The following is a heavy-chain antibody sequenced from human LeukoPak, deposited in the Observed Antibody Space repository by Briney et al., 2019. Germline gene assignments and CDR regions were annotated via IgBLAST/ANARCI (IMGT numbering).Heavy chain of an antibody. D-gene: IGHD2-2*01. J-gene: IGHJ4*02. Sequence: ASETLSLTCAVYGGSFSGYYWSWIRQPPGKGLEWIGEINHSGSTNYNPSLKSRVTISADTSKNQFSLKLSSVTAADTAVYYCASAQPVVPAAIDYWGQGTLVTVSS. CDR3: ASAQPVVPAAIDY. CDR1: GGSFSGYY. V-gene: IGHV4-34*01. CDR2: INHSGST.